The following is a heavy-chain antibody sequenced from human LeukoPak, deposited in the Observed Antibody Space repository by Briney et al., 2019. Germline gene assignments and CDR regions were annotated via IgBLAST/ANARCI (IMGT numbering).Heavy chain of an antibody. Sequence: SETLSLTCAAYGGTFSGYYWSWIRQPPGKGLEWIGTIYYGGSTYYNPSLKSRVTISVGTSKDQFSLKLSSVTAADTAVYYCARLGRTYYDFWSGPWGQGTLVTVSS. CDR1: GGTFSGYY. CDR3: ARLGRTYYDFWSGP. CDR2: IYYGGST. J-gene: IGHJ5*02. V-gene: IGHV4-34*01. D-gene: IGHD3-3*01.